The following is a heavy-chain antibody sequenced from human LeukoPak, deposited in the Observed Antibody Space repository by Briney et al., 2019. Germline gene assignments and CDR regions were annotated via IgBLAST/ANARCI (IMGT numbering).Heavy chain of an antibody. CDR2: FDPEDGEA. D-gene: IGHD3-3*01. J-gene: IGHJ3*02. CDR3: ATHTIFGVVTYAFHI. V-gene: IGHV1-24*01. Sequence: ASVKVSCKVSGYTGIELWMHWVRQAPGKGLEWMGGFDPEDGEAVYAQKFQGRVTMTEDTSTDTAYMELSSLTSEDTAVYYCATHTIFGVVTYAFHIWGRGTLVTVSS. CDR1: GYTGIELW.